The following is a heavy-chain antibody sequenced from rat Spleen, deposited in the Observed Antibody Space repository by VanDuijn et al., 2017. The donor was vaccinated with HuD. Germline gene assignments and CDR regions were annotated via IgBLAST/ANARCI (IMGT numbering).Heavy chain of an antibody. J-gene: IGHJ3*01. CDR2: ISTSGSRT. Sequence: EVKLVESGGGLVQPGRSLKLSCAASGFTFSNYYMAWVRQTPKKGLEWVATISTSGSRTYYPDSVKGRFTISRDYAKSTLYLQMDSLRSEETATYYCSRPSYGYPFAYWGQGTLVTVSS. CDR3: SRPSYGYPFAY. V-gene: IGHV5S11*01. D-gene: IGHD1-7*01. CDR1: GFTFSNYY.